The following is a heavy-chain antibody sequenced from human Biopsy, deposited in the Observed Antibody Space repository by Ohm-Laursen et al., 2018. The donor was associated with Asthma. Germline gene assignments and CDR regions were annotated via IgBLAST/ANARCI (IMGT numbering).Heavy chain of an antibody. Sequence: GASVKVSCKASGGTFTTYSISWVRQAPGQGLVWMGGIIPLIGTPNYAQKFQGRVTITADASTNTAYMDLSSLRSEDTAVYYCASPLGDYYDSSGYYYASLGYWGLGTLVIVSP. J-gene: IGHJ4*02. D-gene: IGHD3-22*01. CDR2: IIPLIGTP. CDR1: GGTFTTYS. V-gene: IGHV1-69*13. CDR3: ASPLGDYYDSSGYYYASLGY.